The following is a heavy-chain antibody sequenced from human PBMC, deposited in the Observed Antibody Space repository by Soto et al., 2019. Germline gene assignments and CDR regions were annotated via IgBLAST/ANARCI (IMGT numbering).Heavy chain of an antibody. CDR2: ISGSGDNT. CDR3: AKDMVHCTGTRCARYVEE. J-gene: IGHJ4*02. V-gene: IGHV3-23*01. Sequence: VSLRLSCAASKFTFSTYAMTWVRQAPGKGLEWVSDISGSGDNTYYADSVKGRFTISRDNSKSTLYMQMNRRRAEDTAVYYCAKDMVHCTGTRCARYVEEWGRGTLVTGSA. D-gene: IGHD2-8*02. CDR1: KFTFSTYA.